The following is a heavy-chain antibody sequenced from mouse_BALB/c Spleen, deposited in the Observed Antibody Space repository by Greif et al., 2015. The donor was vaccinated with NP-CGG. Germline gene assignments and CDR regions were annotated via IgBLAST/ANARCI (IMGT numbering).Heavy chain of an antibody. CDR2: ISSGGSYT. Sequence: EVKLVESGGGLVKPGGSLKLSCAASGFTFSSYTMSWVRQTPEKRLEWVATISSGGSYTYYPDSVKGRFTISRDNAKNPLYLQMSSLKSENAAMYYCTRGHYYGSSNWYFDVWGAGTTVTVSS. D-gene: IGHD1-1*01. CDR3: TRGHYYGSSNWYFDV. V-gene: IGHV5-6-4*01. J-gene: IGHJ1*01. CDR1: GFTFSSYT.